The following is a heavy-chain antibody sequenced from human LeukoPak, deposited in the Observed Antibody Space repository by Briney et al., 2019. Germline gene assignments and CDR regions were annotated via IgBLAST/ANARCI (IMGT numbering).Heavy chain of an antibody. Sequence: GGSLRFSCAASGFTFSSYWMHWVRQAPGKGLMWVSRIHSDGSSTGYAGSVKGRFTISRDNAKNTLYLQMNSRRAEDTAVYYCATGIPARPGDYWGQGTLVTVSS. CDR2: IHSDGSST. V-gene: IGHV3-74*01. D-gene: IGHD6-6*01. CDR1: GFTFSSYW. CDR3: ATGIPARPGDY. J-gene: IGHJ4*02.